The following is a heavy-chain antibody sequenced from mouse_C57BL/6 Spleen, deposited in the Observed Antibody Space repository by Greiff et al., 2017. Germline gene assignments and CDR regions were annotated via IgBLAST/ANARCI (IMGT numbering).Heavy chain of an antibody. D-gene: IGHD1-1*01. CDR1: GYTFTSYT. Sequence: VQLQQSGAELARPGASVKMSCKASGYTFTSYTMHWVKQRPGQGLEWIGYINPSSGYTKYTQKFKDKATLTADKSSSTAYMQLSSLTSEDAAVYYCARSRSSYFFAYWGQGTLVTVSA. J-gene: IGHJ3*01. V-gene: IGHV1-4*01. CDR2: INPSSGYT. CDR3: ARSRSSYFFAY.